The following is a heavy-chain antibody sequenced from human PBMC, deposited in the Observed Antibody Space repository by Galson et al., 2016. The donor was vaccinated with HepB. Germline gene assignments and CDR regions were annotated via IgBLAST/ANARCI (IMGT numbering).Heavy chain of an antibody. Sequence: SLXXXCAASGXXVSXXXMSXXXQAXXKGLXXVSXXXSGGTXXYADSGKGRFTISRDSSKNTLYLQMNSLRAEDXXLYSCGRSPNWXXLWGQGNPVTLAP. CDR2: XXSGGTX. V-gene: IGHV3-66*01. CDR1: GXXVSXXX. J-gene: IGHJ5*02. CDR3: GRSPNWXXL.